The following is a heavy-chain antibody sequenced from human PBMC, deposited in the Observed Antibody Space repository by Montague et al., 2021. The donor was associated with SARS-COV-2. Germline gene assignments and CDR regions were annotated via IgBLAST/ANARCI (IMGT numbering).Heavy chain of an antibody. CDR3: ARRGRPYSGYTTGYFDY. V-gene: IGHV5-10-1*01. CDR2: IDLSDSYT. Sequence: QSGAEVKKPGESLRISCKVSGYIFISHWITWVRQMPGKGLEWMGRIDLSDSYTNYSPSFQGRVSISVDKSISTAYLQWSSLKASDTAMYYCARRGRPYSGYTTGYFDYWGQGTLVTVSS. D-gene: IGHD5-12*01. CDR1: GYIFISHW. J-gene: IGHJ4*01.